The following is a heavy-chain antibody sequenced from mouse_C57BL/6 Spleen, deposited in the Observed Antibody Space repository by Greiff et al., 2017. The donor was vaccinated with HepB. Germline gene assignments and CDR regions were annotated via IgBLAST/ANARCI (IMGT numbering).Heavy chain of an antibody. CDR2: ISSGGDYI. D-gene: IGHD1-1*01. CDR1: GFTFSSYA. V-gene: IGHV5-9-1*02. Sequence: VQLKESGEGLVKPGGSLKLSCAASGFTFSSYAMSWVRQTPEKRLEWVAYISSGGDYIYYADTVKGRFTISRDNARNTLYLQMSSLKSEDTAMYYCTRGATTVVATKEDYFDYWGQGTTLTVSS. CDR3: TRGATTVVATKEDYFDY. J-gene: IGHJ2*01.